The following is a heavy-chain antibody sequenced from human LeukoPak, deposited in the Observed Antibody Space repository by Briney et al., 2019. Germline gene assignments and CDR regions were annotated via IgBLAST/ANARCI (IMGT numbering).Heavy chain of an antibody. D-gene: IGHD6-13*01. Sequence: GGSLRLSCAASGFTFSSYTMNWVRQAPGKGLEWVSSISSTSSYIYYADSVKGRFTISGDNAKNSLYLQMNSLRAEDTAVYYCARDWSSSWYRVIDYYYMDVWGKGTTVTISS. CDR3: ARDWSSSWYRVIDYYYMDV. CDR2: ISSTSSYI. CDR1: GFTFSSYT. V-gene: IGHV3-21*01. J-gene: IGHJ6*03.